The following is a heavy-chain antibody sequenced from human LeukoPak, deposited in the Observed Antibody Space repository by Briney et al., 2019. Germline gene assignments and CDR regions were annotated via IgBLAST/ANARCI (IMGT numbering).Heavy chain of an antibody. Sequence: GGSLRLSCAASGFTFSNSAMSWVRQAPGKGLEWVSAITDRGDSTYSADSRFTISRDNSKNTLYLQMNSLRAEDTAVYYCAKGSRAARPYYFDYWGQGTLVTVSS. J-gene: IGHJ4*02. CDR1: GFTFSNSA. CDR2: ITDRGDST. CDR3: AKGSRAARPYYFDY. V-gene: IGHV3-23*01. D-gene: IGHD6-6*01.